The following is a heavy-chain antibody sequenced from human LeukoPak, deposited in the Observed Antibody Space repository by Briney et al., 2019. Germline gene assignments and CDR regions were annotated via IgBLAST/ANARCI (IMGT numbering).Heavy chain of an antibody. V-gene: IGHV1-69*04. CDR2: IIPILGIA. CDR3: ARGESPDAFDI. J-gene: IGHJ3*02. Sequence: ASVKVSCKASGGTFSSYAISRVRQAPGQGLEWMGRIIPILGIANYAQKFQGRVTITADKSTSTAYMELSSLRSEDTAVYYCARGESPDAFDIWGQGTMVTVSS. D-gene: IGHD3-10*01. CDR1: GGTFSSYA.